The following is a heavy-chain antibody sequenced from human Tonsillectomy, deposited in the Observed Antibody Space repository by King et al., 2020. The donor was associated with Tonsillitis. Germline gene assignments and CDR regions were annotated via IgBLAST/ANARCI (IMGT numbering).Heavy chain of an antibody. V-gene: IGHV4-31*03. J-gene: IGHJ6*03. CDR2: VYYSGSP. D-gene: IGHD3-10*01. Sequence: VQLQESGPGLVKPSQTLSLTCTVSGGTISTGGWNWSWIRQLPGKGLEWIGNVYYSGSPYYNPPLKSRVAMSVDTSKNQFSLKLSSVTAADTAIYYCARDVRRYYTSGERSSYYYMDVWGKGTTVTVSS. CDR1: GGTISTGGWN. CDR3: ARDVRRYYTSGERSSYYYMDV.